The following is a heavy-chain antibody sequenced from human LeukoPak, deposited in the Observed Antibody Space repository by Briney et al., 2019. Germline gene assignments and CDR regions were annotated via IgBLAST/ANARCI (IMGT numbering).Heavy chain of an antibody. J-gene: IGHJ4*02. CDR1: GFTFSSYA. CDR3: AKGLAVRGGKIPFDY. Sequence: WGSLRLSCAASGFTFSSYAMSWVRQAPGKGLEWVSALSGSGGSTYYADSVKGRFTISRDNSKNTLYLQMNSLRAEDTAVYYCAKGLAVRGGKIPFDYRGQGTLVTVSS. V-gene: IGHV3-23*01. D-gene: IGHD3-10*01. CDR2: LSGSGGST.